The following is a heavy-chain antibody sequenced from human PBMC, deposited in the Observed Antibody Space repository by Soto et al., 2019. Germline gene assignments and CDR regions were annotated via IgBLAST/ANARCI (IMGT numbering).Heavy chain of an antibody. CDR1: GYSFTSYW. J-gene: IGHJ4*02. CDR3: ARHSYDSSGYYWIDY. Sequence: SLKISCKGSGYSFTSYWIGWVRQMPGKGLEWMGIIYPGDSDTRYSPSFQGQVTISADKSISTAYLQWSSLKASDTAMYYCARHSYDSSGYYWIDYWGQGTLVTVSS. V-gene: IGHV5-51*01. D-gene: IGHD3-22*01. CDR2: IYPGDSDT.